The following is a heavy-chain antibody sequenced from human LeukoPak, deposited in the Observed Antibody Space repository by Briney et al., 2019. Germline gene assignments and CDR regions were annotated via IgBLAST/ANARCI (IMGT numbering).Heavy chain of an antibody. V-gene: IGHV3-23*01. Sequence: GGSLRLSCAASGFTFSSYAMSWVRQAPGKGLEWVSAISGSGGSTYYADSVKGRFTISRDNSKNTLYLQMNSLRAEGTAVYYCAKDLYGSGANYEFDYWGQGTLVTVSS. CDR2: ISGSGGST. J-gene: IGHJ4*02. CDR3: AKDLYGSGANYEFDY. CDR1: GFTFSSYA. D-gene: IGHD3-10*01.